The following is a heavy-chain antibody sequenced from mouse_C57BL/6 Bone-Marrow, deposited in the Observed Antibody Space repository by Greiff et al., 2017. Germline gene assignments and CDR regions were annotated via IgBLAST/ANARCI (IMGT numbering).Heavy chain of an antibody. CDR1: GYTFTSYG. CDR2: IYPRSGNT. V-gene: IGHV1-81*01. D-gene: IGHD2-4*01. CDR3: ARDDYDVFAY. J-gene: IGHJ3*01. Sequence: VKLQESGAELARPGASVKLSCKASGYTFTSYGISWVKQRTGQGLEWIGEIYPRSGNTYYNEKFKGKATLTADKSSSTAYMELRSLTSEDSAVYFCARDDYDVFAYWGQGTLVTVSA.